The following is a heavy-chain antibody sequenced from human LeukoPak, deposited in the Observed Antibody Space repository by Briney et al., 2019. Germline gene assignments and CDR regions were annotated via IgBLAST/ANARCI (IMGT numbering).Heavy chain of an antibody. Sequence: VASVKVSCKASGYTFTSYGISWVRQAPGQGLEWMGWISAYNGNTNYAQKLQGRVTMPTDTSTSTAYMELRSLRSDDTAVYYCARVLGYYYDSSGYYYDNWFDPWGQGTLVTVSS. CDR2: ISAYNGNT. V-gene: IGHV1-18*01. CDR1: GYTFTSYG. D-gene: IGHD3-22*01. J-gene: IGHJ5*02. CDR3: ARVLGYYYDSSGYYYDNWFDP.